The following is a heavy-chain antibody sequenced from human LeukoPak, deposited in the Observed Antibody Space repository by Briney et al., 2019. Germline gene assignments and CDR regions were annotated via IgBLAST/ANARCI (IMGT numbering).Heavy chain of an antibody. Sequence: GGSLRLSCAASGFTFSSYGMHWVRQAPGKGLEWVAVISYDGSNKYYADSVKGRFTISRDNSKNTLYLQMNSLRAEDTAVYYCARGISDQPLPLWWFDPWGQGTLVTVSS. J-gene: IGHJ5*02. CDR3: ARGISDQPLPLWWFDP. D-gene: IGHD2-2*01. CDR2: ISYDGSNK. CDR1: GFTFSSYG. V-gene: IGHV3-30*03.